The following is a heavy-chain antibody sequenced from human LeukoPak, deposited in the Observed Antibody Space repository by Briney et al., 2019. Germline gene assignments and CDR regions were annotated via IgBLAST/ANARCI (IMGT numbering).Heavy chain of an antibody. Sequence: GRSLILSCAASGFTFSNYDMHWVRQAPGKGLEWVAVIPYDGTNKYYADSVKGRFTISRDNSKSTLYLQMNSLRAEDTAVYYCTKENDFVYWGQGTLVTVSS. V-gene: IGHV3-30*18. CDR1: GFTFSNYD. CDR3: TKENDFVY. J-gene: IGHJ4*02. D-gene: IGHD3-3*01. CDR2: IPYDGTNK.